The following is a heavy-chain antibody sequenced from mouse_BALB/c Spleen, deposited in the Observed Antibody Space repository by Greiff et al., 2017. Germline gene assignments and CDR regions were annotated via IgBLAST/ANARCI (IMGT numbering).Heavy chain of an antibody. CDR1: GFAFSSYD. D-gene: IGHD1-1*01. V-gene: IGHV5-12-1*01. Sequence: EVMLVESGGGLVKPGGSLKLSCAASGFAFSSYDMSWVRQTPEKRLEWVAYISSGGGSTYYPDTVKGRFTISRDNAKHTLYLQMSSLKSEDTAMYYCARHAVVALYYYAMDYWGQGTSVTVSS. J-gene: IGHJ4*01. CDR2: ISSGGGST. CDR3: ARHAVVALYYYAMDY.